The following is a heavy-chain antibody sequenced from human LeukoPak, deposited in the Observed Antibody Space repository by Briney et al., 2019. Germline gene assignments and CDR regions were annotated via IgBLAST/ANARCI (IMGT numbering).Heavy chain of an antibody. J-gene: IGHJ4*02. CDR3: ARDALDSGWVDY. CDR1: GFTFSSYA. Sequence: PGGSLRLSCAASGFTFSSYAMHWVRQAPGKGQEWVAVISYDGSNKYYADSVKGRFTISGDNSKNTLYLQMNSLRAEDTAVYYCARDALDSGWVDYWGQGTLVTVSS. D-gene: IGHD6-19*01. CDR2: ISYDGSNK. V-gene: IGHV3-30*04.